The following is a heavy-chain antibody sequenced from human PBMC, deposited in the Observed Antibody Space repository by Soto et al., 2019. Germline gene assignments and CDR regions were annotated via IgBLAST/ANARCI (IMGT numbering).Heavy chain of an antibody. CDR2: IYHSGTN. D-gene: IGHD5-18*01. Sequence: TLCLTFPLSGCPISSSNWWCLLLQPSGKGLEWIGEIYHSGTNNYNPSLRSRVTISIDKSKNQFSLNLSSVTAADTAVYYCVRQPYGAYRYFFDNWGQGTPVTVSS. V-gene: IGHV4-4*02. J-gene: IGHJ4*02. CDR1: GCPISSSNW. CDR3: VRQPYGAYRYFFDN.